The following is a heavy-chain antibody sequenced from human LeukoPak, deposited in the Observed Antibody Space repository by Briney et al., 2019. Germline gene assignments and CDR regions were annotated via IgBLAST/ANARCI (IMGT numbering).Heavy chain of an antibody. CDR1: GYTFTSYG. V-gene: IGHV1-18*01. J-gene: IGHJ4*02. D-gene: IGHD6-25*01. CDR2: ISGYNGHT. CDR3: ARDASQRPFDY. Sequence: ASVKVSCKASGYTFTSYGISWVRQAPGQGLEWMGWISGYNGHTNCAKNLQGRVTMTTDTSTNTAYMELRSLRSDDTAVYYCARDASQRPFDYWGQGTLVTVSS.